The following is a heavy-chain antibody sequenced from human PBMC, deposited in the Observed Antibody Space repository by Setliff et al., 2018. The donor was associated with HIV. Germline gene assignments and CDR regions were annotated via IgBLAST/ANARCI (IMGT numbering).Heavy chain of an antibody. Sequence: PGGSLRLSCAASGFTFSSYEMNWVRRGPGRGLAWVSRIGRDGTVANYADSVKGRFTISRDNARNTLFLQMNSLGVEDTALYYCGRDVHDAAADNWGRGTLVTVSS. CDR1: GFTFSSYE. V-gene: IGHV3-74*01. CDR2: IGRDGTVA. J-gene: IGHJ4*02. CDR3: GRDVHDAAADN. D-gene: IGHD6-13*01.